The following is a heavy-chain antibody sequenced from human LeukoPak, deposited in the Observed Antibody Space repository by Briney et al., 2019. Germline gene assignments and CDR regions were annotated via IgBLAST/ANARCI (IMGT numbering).Heavy chain of an antibody. D-gene: IGHD2/OR15-2a*01. Sequence: GGSLKLSCAASGFTFSSYAMHWVRQAPGKGLEWVAVISFDGTNKYYADSVKGRITISRDNPKNTLFLQMNSLRAEDTALYFCASDVLVSNNYHYYYMDVWGKGTTVTVSS. CDR3: ASDVLVSNNYHYYYMDV. CDR2: ISFDGTNK. CDR1: GFTFSSYA. V-gene: IGHV3-30*04. J-gene: IGHJ6*03.